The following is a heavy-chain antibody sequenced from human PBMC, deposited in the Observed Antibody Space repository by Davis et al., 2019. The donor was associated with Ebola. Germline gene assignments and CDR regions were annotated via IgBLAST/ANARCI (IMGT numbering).Heavy chain of an antibody. CDR2: ISSSSSYI. CDR3: ATPCIAAAGAFDI. J-gene: IGHJ3*02. V-gene: IGHV3-21*01. Sequence: PGGSLRLSCAASGFTFSSYSMNWVRQAPGKGLEWVSSISSSSSYIYYADSVKGRFTISRDNAKNSLYLQMNSLRAEDTAVYYCATPCIAAAGAFDIWGQGTMVTVSS. CDR1: GFTFSSYS. D-gene: IGHD6-13*01.